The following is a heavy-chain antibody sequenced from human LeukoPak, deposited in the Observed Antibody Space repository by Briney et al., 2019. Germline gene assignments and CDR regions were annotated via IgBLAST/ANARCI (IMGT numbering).Heavy chain of an antibody. V-gene: IGHV3-48*03. D-gene: IGHD2-2*02. CDR1: GFTFSSYE. CDR2: ISSSGSTI. J-gene: IGHJ6*02. CDR3: ARDHYGYCSSTSCYTKSYGMDV. Sequence: PGGSLRLYCAASGFTFSSYEMNWVRQAAGKGLEWVSYISSSGSTIYYADSVKGRFTISRDNAKNSLYLQMNSLRAEDTAVYYCARDHYGYCSSTSCYTKSYGMDVWGQGTTVTVSS.